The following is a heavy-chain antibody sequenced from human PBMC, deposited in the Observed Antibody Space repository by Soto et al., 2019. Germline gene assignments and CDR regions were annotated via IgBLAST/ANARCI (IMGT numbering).Heavy chain of an antibody. J-gene: IGHJ6*02. V-gene: IGHV3-74*01. CDR1: GFAFSTYW. CDR2: IKFDGSST. Sequence: EVQLVESGGGLVQPGGSLRLSCAASGFAFSTYWMHWVRQAPGKGLLWVARIKFDGSSTYSADSVKGRFTISRDDAKNTLYLQMNGLRVDDTAVYYCARGAKNIYAMAVWGQGTTVTVSS. CDR3: ARGAKNIYAMAV.